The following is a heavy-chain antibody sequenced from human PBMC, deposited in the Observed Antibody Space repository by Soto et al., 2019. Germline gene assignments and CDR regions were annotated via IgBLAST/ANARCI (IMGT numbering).Heavy chain of an antibody. Sequence: QITLKEAGPTLVKPTQTLTLTCTFSGFSLTTSGVGVGWIRQPPGKALEWLALIFWDDDKRHSPSLNSRLTITKDTSKNQVVLTMTNMDPVDTATYYCAHGMAEYSSPKIAFAIWGQGTMVTVSS. D-gene: IGHD3-22*01. J-gene: IGHJ3*02. CDR1: GFSLTTSGVG. CDR2: IFWDDDK. V-gene: IGHV2-5*02. CDR3: AHGMAEYSSPKIAFAI.